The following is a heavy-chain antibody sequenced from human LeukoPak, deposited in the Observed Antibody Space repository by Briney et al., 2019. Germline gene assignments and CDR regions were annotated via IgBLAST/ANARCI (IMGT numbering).Heavy chain of an antibody. J-gene: IGHJ4*02. CDR2: INTDGSIT. V-gene: IGHV3-74*01. Sequence: GGSLRLSCAASGFTFSDYWIHWVRQAPGKGLVWVSRINTDGSITNYADSVKGRFSISRDNAKNTLYLQMSSLRAEDTAVYYCARDHGPRTGFMVREAYDYWGQGTLVTVSS. CDR3: ARDHGPRTGFMVREAYDY. D-gene: IGHD3-10*01. CDR1: GFTFSDYW.